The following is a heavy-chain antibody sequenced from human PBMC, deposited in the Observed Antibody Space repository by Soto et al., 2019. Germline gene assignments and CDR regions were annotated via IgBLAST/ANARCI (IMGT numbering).Heavy chain of an antibody. CDR3: ARGGITIFGVVITNYFDY. CDR2: IYSGGST. Sequence: EVQLVETGGGLIQPGGSLRLSCAASGFTVSSNYMSWVRQAPGKGLEWVSVIYSGGSTYYADSVKGRFTISRDNSKNTLYLQMTSLRAEDTAVYYCARGGITIFGVVITNYFDYWGQGTLVTVSS. J-gene: IGHJ4*02. CDR1: GFTVSSNY. D-gene: IGHD3-3*01. V-gene: IGHV3-53*02.